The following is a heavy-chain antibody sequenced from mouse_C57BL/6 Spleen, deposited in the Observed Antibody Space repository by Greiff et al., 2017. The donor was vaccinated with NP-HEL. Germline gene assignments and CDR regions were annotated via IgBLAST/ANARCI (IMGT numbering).Heavy chain of an antibody. CDR2: IYPGDGDT. CDR3: ASLITTVVADY. CDR1: GYAFSSSW. V-gene: IGHV1-82*01. D-gene: IGHD1-1*01. J-gene: IGHJ2*01. Sequence: VKLQESGPELVKPGASVKISCKASGYAFSSSWMNWVKQRPGKGLEWIGRIYPGDGDTNYNGKFKGNATLTADKSSSTAYMQLSSLTSEDSAVYFCASLITTVVADYWGQGTTLTVSS.